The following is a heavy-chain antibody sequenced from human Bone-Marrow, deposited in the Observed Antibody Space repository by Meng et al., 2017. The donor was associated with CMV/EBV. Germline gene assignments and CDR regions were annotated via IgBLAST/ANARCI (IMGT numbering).Heavy chain of an antibody. V-gene: IGHV4-34*01. D-gene: IGHD2-2*01. J-gene: IGHJ5*02. CDR1: GGSFSGYY. CDR3: ARGIVVVPAAIVANWFDP. Sequence: ESLKISCAVYGGSFSGYYWSWIRQPPGKGLEWIGEINHSGSTNYHPSLKSRVTISVDTSKNQFSLKLSSVTAADTAVYYCARGIVVVPAAIVANWFDPWGQGTLVTVSS. CDR2: INHSGST.